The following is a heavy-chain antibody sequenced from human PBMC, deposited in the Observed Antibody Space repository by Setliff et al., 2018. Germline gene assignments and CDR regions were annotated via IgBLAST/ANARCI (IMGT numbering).Heavy chain of an antibody. CDR3: ARRPTGPGAPFDI. Sequence: SETLSLTCAVSGGSISSSSYYWGWIRQSPGEGLEWIANIHYNGNLYYNPSLKNRATISMDASKIQFSLKLISVTAADTALYFCARRPTGPGAPFDIWGHGTMVTVSS. D-gene: IGHD3-10*01. J-gene: IGHJ3*02. CDR1: GGSISSSSYY. CDR2: IHYNGNL. V-gene: IGHV4-39*01.